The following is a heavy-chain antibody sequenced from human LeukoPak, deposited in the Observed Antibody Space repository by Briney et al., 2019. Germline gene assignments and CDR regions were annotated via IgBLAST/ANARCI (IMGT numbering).Heavy chain of an antibody. CDR3: AREAAAGTGDY. J-gene: IGHJ4*02. CDR1: GYTFTGYY. D-gene: IGHD6-13*01. Sequence: ASLKVSCKASGYTFTGYYMHWVRPAPGQGLEWMGWINPNSEGTNYAQKFQGRVTMTRDTSISTAYMERSRLRSDDTAVYYCAREAAAGTGDYWGQGTLVTVSS. V-gene: IGHV1-2*02. CDR2: INPNSEGT.